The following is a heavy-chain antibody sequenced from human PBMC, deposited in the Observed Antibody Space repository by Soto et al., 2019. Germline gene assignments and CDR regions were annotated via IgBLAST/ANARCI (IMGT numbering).Heavy chain of an antibody. Sequence: GGSLRLSCAASGFTFSSYAMSWVRQAPGKGLEWVSAISGSGGSTYYADSVKGRFTISRDNSKNTLYLQMNSLRAEDTAVYYCAKDLARYYGSGSYSYYFDYWGQGTLVTVSS. V-gene: IGHV3-23*01. D-gene: IGHD3-10*01. CDR1: GFTFSSYA. CDR3: AKDLARYYGSGSYSYYFDY. CDR2: ISGSGGST. J-gene: IGHJ4*02.